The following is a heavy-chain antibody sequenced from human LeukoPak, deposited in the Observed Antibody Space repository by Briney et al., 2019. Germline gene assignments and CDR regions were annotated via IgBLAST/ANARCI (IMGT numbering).Heavy chain of an antibody. CDR2: IYYSGTT. CDR1: GGSIISGDLF. V-gene: IGHV4-30-4*08. D-gene: IGHD3-3*01. Sequence: SQTLSLTCTVSGGSIISGDLFWSWIRQPPGKGLEWIGYIYYSGTTSYNPSLKSRVTISVDTSKNQFSLKLSSVTAADTAVYYCARGVFTFHYWGQGTLVTVSS. CDR3: ARGVFTFHY. J-gene: IGHJ4*02.